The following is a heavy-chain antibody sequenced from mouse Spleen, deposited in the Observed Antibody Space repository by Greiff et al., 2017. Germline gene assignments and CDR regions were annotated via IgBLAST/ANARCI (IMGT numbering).Heavy chain of an antibody. CDR3: ARREGNFLFDY. V-gene: IGHV5-17*02. J-gene: IGHJ2*01. Sequence: EVKLVESGGGLVQPGGSRKLSCAASGFTFSSFGMHWVRQAPEKGLEWVAYISSGSSTIYYADTVKGRFTISRDNPKNTLVLQMTSLRSEDTAMYYCARREGNFLFDYWGQGTTLTVSS. CDR1: GFTFSSFG. CDR2: ISSGSSTI. D-gene: IGHD2-1*01.